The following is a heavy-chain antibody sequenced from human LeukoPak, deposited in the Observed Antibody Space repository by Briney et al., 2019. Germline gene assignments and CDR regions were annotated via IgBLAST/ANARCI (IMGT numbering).Heavy chain of an antibody. J-gene: IGHJ4*02. CDR1: RDSMKSYY. Sequence: PSETLSLTCTVFRDSMKSYYWSWLRQPPGKGLEWIGYIYYTGSTDYNPSLKSRVTISVDTSKNQFSQKLSSVTAADAAVYYCARGRSGVAAAALDYWGQGTLVTVSS. V-gene: IGHV4-59*01. CDR2: IYYTGST. D-gene: IGHD6-13*01. CDR3: ARGRSGVAAAALDY.